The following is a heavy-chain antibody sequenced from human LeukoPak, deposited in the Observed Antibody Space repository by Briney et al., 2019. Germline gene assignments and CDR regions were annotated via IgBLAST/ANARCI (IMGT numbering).Heavy chain of an antibody. CDR1: GGSFSGYY. CDR3: ARGNYDILTWLGYALDY. Sequence: MASETLSLTCAVYGGSFSGYYWSWIRQPPGKGLEWIGEINHSGSTNYNPSLKSRVTISVDTSKNQFSLKLSSVTAADTAVYYCARGNYDILTWLGYALDYWGQGTLVTVSS. CDR2: INHSGST. D-gene: IGHD3-9*01. J-gene: IGHJ4*02. V-gene: IGHV4-34*01.